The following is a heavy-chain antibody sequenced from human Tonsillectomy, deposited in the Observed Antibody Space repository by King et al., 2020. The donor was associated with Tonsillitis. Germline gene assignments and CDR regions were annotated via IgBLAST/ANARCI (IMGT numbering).Heavy chain of an antibody. V-gene: IGHV3-53*01. CDR2: IYSGGST. Sequence: VQLVESGGGLIQPGGSLRLSCAASGFTVSSNYMNWVRQAPGKGLEWVSIIYSGGSTYYADSVKGRFTISRDTSKNTLYLHMTSLRADDTAVYYCAREKGLPENDAFDIWGQGTMVTVSS. CDR3: AREKGLPENDAFDI. J-gene: IGHJ3*02. D-gene: IGHD5-12*01. CDR1: GFTVSSNY.